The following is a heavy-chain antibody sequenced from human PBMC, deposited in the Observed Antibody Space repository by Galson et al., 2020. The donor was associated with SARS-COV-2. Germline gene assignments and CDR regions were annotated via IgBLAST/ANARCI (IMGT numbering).Heavy chain of an antibody. J-gene: IGHJ3*02. D-gene: IGHD6-6*01. V-gene: IGHV3-30*01. Sequence: GGSLRLSCAASGFTFSSYAMHWVRQAPGKGLEWVAVISYDGSNKYYADSVKGRFTISRDNSKNTLYLQMNSLRAEDTAVYYCARGPEYSSSSDAFDIWGQGTMVTVSS. CDR1: GFTFSSYA. CDR2: ISYDGSNK. CDR3: ARGPEYSSSSDAFDI.